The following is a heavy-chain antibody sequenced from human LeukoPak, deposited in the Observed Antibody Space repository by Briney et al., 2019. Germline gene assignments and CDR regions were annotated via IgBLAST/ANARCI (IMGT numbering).Heavy chain of an antibody. Sequence: SETLSLTCTVSRGSISSHNYYWVWIRQPPGKGLEWIGSVSYSGNTDYNPSLKSRVTISVDTSKNQFSLKLSSVTAADTAVYYCATNDVSYSSDQWGQGTLVTVSS. CDR1: RGSISSHNYY. J-gene: IGHJ4*02. D-gene: IGHD6-13*01. CDR2: VSYSGNT. CDR3: ATNDVSYSSDQ. V-gene: IGHV4-39*07.